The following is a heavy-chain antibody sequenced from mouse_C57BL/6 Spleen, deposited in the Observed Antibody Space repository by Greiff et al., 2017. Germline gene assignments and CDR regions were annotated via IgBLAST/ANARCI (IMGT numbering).Heavy chain of an antibody. J-gene: IGHJ4*01. Sequence: EVHLVESGGGLVQPGGSLKLSCAASGFTFSDYGMAWVRQAPRKGPEWVAFISNLAYSIYYADTVTGRFTISRENAKNTLYLEMSSLRSEDTAMYYCARNYDYDNYYAMDYWGQGTSVTVSS. CDR3: ARNYDYDNYYAMDY. CDR1: GFTFSDYG. V-gene: IGHV5-15*01. D-gene: IGHD2-4*01. CDR2: ISNLAYSI.